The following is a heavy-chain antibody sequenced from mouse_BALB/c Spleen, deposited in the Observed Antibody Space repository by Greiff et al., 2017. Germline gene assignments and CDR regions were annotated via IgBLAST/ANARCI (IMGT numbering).Heavy chain of an antibody. CDR2: INPGSGGT. CDR1: GYAFTNYL. D-gene: IGHD1-1*01. Sequence: QVQLKQSGAELVRPGTSVKVSCKASGYAFTNYLIEWVKQRPGQGLEWIGVINPGSGGTNYNEKFKGKATLTADKSSSTAYMQLSSLTSDDSAVYFCARNKIYYGSSCFDYWGQGTTLTVSS. CDR3: ARNKIYYGSSCFDY. V-gene: IGHV1-54*01. J-gene: IGHJ2*01.